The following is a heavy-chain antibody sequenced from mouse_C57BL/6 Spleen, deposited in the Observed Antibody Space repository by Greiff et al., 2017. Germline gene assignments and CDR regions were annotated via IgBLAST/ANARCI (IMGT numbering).Heavy chain of an antibody. J-gene: IGHJ2*01. V-gene: IGHV1-59*01. CDR1: GYTFTSYW. Sequence: QVQLQQPGAELVRPGTSVKLSCKASGYTFTSYWMHWVKQRPGQGLEWIGVIDPSDSYTNYNQKFKGKATLTVDTSSSTAYMQLSSLTSEDSAVXYCARRKDYYYGRFYYFDYWGQGTTLTVSS. D-gene: IGHD1-1*01. CDR3: ARRKDYYYGRFYYFDY. CDR2: IDPSDSYT.